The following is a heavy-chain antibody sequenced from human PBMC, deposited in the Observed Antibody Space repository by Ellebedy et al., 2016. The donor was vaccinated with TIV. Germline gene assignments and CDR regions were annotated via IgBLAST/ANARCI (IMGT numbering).Heavy chain of an antibody. CDR3: ARGPDFTNAHCAY. D-gene: IGHD2-21*01. CDR2: LIPLFGAV. V-gene: IGHV1-69*06. J-gene: IGHJ4*02. CDR1: GGTFSSYA. Sequence: ASVKVSCKASGGTFSSYAISWMRQAPGQGLEWMGELIPLFGAVTYAQKFQDRLTITADRSTSTVYMEMSSLKSEDTAIYYCARGPDFTNAHCAYWGPGSLVIVSS.